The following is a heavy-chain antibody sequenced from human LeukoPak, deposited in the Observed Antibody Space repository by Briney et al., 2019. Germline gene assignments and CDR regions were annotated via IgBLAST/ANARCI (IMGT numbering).Heavy chain of an antibody. Sequence: SETLSLTCAVYGGSFSGYYWSWIRQPPGKGLEWIGEINHSGSTNYNPSLKRRVTISVDTSKNQFSLKLSSVTAADTAVYYCARVIPGSGYYTGYYYYYLDVWGKGTTVTVSS. CDR3: ARVIPGSGYYTGYYYYYLDV. CDR1: GGSFSGYY. J-gene: IGHJ6*03. D-gene: IGHD3-3*01. CDR2: INHSGST. V-gene: IGHV4-34*01.